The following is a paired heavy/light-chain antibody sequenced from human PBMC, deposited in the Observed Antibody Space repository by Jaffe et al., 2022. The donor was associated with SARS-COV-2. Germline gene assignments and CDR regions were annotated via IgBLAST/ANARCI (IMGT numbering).Heavy chain of an antibody. CDR2: ISDSGGST. D-gene: IGHD5-18*01. CDR3: AKDRGNTYGGADY. CDR1: GFTFNTYA. V-gene: IGHV3-23*01. J-gene: IGHJ4*02. Sequence: EVQLLESGGGLVQPGGSLRLSCAASGFTFNTYAMSWVRQAPGKGLEWVSAISDSGGSTYYADSVKGRFTISRDNSKSTLFLQMNSLRAEDTAIYYCAKDRGNTYGGADYWGQGTLVTVSS.
Light chain of an antibody. CDR2: GAS. Sequence: AIQMTQSPSSLSASVGDRVTITCRASQGISNDLVWYQQKPGKAPKFLIYGASSLQTGVPSRFSGSGSGTHFTLTISSLQPEDFATYYCLQDYTYPLTFGGGTKVEIK. CDR1: QGISND. J-gene: IGKJ4*01. CDR3: LQDYTYPLT. V-gene: IGKV1-6*01.